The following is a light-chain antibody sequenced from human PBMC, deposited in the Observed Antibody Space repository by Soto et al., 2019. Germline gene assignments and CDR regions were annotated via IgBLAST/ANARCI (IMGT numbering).Light chain of an antibody. J-gene: IGLJ2*01. CDR3: CSYAGGHVV. CDR2: DVT. Sequence: QSALTQPRSVSGSPGQSVTISCTGTSSDIGAYNYVSWYQQHPGKAPKLIVYDVTERPSGVPDRFSGSKSGNTASLTISGLQAEDESDYYCCSYAGGHVVFGGGTKLTGL. V-gene: IGLV2-11*01. CDR1: SSDIGAYNY.